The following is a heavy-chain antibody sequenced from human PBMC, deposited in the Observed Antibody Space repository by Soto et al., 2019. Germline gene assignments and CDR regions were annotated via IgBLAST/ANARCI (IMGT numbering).Heavy chain of an antibody. V-gene: IGHV1-18*01. Sequence: ASVKVSCKASGYTFTSYGISWVRQAPGQGLEWMGWISAYNGNTNYAQKFQGRVTMTTDTSTSTAYMELRSLRSDDTAVYYCARDRLDSGYDYAFDYWGQGTLVTVSS. D-gene: IGHD5-12*01. CDR3: ARDRLDSGYDYAFDY. CDR2: ISAYNGNT. CDR1: GYTFTSYG. J-gene: IGHJ4*02.